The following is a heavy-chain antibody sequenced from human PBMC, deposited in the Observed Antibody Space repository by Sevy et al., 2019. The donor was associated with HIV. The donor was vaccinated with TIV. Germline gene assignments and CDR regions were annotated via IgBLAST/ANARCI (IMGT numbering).Heavy chain of an antibody. CDR2: SSYDGHTN. Sequence: GGSLRLSCIASGFSFSNFGMHWVRQAPGKGLEWVAISSYDGHTNYFGDSVKGRFTISRDNSKNTLYLQMKSLRVQDTAVYYCAKDLLQLTIKELAQDYYYGMDVWGQGTTVTVSS. J-gene: IGHJ6*02. D-gene: IGHD4-4*01. V-gene: IGHV3-30*18. CDR3: AKDLLQLTIKELAQDYYYGMDV. CDR1: GFSFSNFG.